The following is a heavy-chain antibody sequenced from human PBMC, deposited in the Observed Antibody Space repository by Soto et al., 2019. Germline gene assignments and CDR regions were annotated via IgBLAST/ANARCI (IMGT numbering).Heavy chain of an antibody. Sequence: SETLSLTCAVYGGSFSGYYWSWIRQPPGKGLEWIGEINHSGSTNYNPSLKSRVTISVDTSKNQFSLKLSSVTAADTAVYYCARGMLRIAGSGQFDYWGQGTLVTVSS. CDR2: INHSGST. CDR3: ARGMLRIAGSGQFDY. V-gene: IGHV4-34*01. CDR1: GGSFSGYY. D-gene: IGHD2-21*01. J-gene: IGHJ4*02.